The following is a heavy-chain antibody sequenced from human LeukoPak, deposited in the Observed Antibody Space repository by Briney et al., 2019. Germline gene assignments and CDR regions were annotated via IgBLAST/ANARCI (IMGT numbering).Heavy chain of an antibody. CDR2: ISYDGSNK. CDR1: GFTFSSYG. V-gene: IGHV3-30*18. J-gene: IGHJ4*02. D-gene: IGHD3-10*01. CDR3: AKGSWTVDY. Sequence: GGSLRLSCTASGFTFSSYGMHWVRKAPGKGLEWVAVISYDGSNKYYADSVKGRFTISRDNSKNTLYLQMNSLRAEDTAVYYCAKGSWTVDYWGQGTLVTVSS.